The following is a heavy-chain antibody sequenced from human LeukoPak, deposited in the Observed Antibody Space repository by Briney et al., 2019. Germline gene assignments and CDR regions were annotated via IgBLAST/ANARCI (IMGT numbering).Heavy chain of an antibody. CDR3: AKERAFGTWRGDS. Sequence: GGSLRLSCAASGFTFSSYAMTWVRQAPGKGPEWVSAISGSGGGTYYADSVKGRFTISRDNSKNTLYLEMNSLRVEDTAVYYCAKERAFGTWRGDSWGQGTLVTVSS. V-gene: IGHV3-23*01. D-gene: IGHD2/OR15-2a*01. CDR1: GFTFSSYA. CDR2: ISGSGGGT. J-gene: IGHJ4*02.